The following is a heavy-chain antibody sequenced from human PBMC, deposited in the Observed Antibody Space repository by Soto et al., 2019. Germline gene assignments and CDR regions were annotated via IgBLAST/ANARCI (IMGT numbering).Heavy chain of an antibody. J-gene: IGHJ6*03. CDR1: GGSVSSYY. Sequence: QMQLQESGPGLVKPSETLSLTRTVSGGSVSSYYWSWIRQPPGKGLEWIGYIYYSGSTNYNPSLKSRVTISVDTSKYQFSLKLSSVTAADTAVYYCARLGCSSTSCYDRGLYYYYYMDVWGKGTTVTVSS. CDR2: IYYSGST. V-gene: IGHV4-59*08. CDR3: ARLGCSSTSCYDRGLYYYYYMDV. D-gene: IGHD2-2*01.